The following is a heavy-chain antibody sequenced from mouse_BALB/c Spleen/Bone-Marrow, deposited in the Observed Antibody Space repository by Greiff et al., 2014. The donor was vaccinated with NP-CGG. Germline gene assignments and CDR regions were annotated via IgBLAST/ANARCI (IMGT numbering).Heavy chain of an antibody. CDR1: GYSFTGYD. V-gene: IGHV1-18*01. Sequence: EVQLQQSGPELVKPGASVKISCKASGYSFTGYDMNWVKQSHVKSLEWIGRINPYNGVTTYNQNLKDKASLTVDQSSSTAYMELHSLTSEDSAVYYCVRDAYWGQGTLVTVAA. CDR3: VRDAY. CDR2: INPYNGVT. J-gene: IGHJ3*01.